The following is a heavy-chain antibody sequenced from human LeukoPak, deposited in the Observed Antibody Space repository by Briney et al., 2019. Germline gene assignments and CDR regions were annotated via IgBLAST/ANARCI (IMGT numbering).Heavy chain of an antibody. CDR1: GGSFSGYY. J-gene: IGHJ4*02. Sequence: SETLSLTCAVYGGSFSGYYWSWIRQPPGKGLEWIGHIDQNGSTNYNPSLKSRVTISVDTSKNHFSLSLSSVTAADTAVYYCARGCTVWDFWGQGTLVTVSS. CDR3: ARGCTVWDF. V-gene: IGHV4-34*01. D-gene: IGHD3-16*01. CDR2: IDQNGST.